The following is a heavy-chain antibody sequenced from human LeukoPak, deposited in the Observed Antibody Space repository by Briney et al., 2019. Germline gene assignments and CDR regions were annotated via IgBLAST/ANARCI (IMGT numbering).Heavy chain of an antibody. V-gene: IGHV4-39*01. J-gene: IGHJ1*01. Sequence: SETLSLTCTVSGGSISRSSYYWGWIRQPPGEGLEWIGSIYDSGSTYYNPSLKSRVTISVDTSKNQFSLKLSSVTAADTAVYFCGRRAYRVPFQHWGQGTLVSVSS. D-gene: IGHD1-26*01. CDR1: GGSISRSSYY. CDR3: GRRAYRVPFQH. CDR2: IYDSGST.